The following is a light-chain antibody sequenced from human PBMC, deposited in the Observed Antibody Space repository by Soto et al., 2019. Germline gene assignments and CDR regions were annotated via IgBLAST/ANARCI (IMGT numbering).Light chain of an antibody. CDR1: SSDVGAYNF. V-gene: IGLV2-14*01. Sequence: QSVLTQPASVSGSPGQSITISCTGTSSDVGAYNFVSWYQQFPGKAPKLMIYEVSNRPSGVSDRFSGSKSGNTASLIISGLRPEDEADYYCSSQTASATVLFGGGTKVTVL. CDR3: SSQTASATVL. CDR2: EVS. J-gene: IGLJ2*01.